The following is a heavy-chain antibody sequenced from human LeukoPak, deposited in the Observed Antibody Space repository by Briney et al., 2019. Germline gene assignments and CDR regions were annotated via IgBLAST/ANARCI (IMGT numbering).Heavy chain of an antibody. CDR3: ARHGPIDLWSGYQFDS. D-gene: IGHD3-3*01. J-gene: IGHJ4*02. Sequence: PSETLSLTCTVSGDSISDINHYWGWIRQPPGKELEWIGNIYYTGRTFYNPSLKSRVTISRDTSKNQFSLKLSSLTTADTAVYYCARHGPIDLWSGYQFDSWGQGTLITVSS. CDR2: IYYTGRT. CDR1: GDSISDINHY. V-gene: IGHV4-39*01.